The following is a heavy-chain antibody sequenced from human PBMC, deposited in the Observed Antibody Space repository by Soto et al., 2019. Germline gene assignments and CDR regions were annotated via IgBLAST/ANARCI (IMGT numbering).Heavy chain of an antibody. V-gene: IGHV3-21*01. CDR2: ISSSSSYI. J-gene: IGHJ6*03. Sequence: EVQLVESGGGLVKPGGSLRLSCAASGFTFSSYSMNWVRQAPGKGLEWVSSISSSSSYIYYADSVKGRFTISRDNAKNSLYLQMNSLRAEDTAVYYCARDPGLGYYMDVWGKGTTVTVSS. CDR1: GFTFSSYS. CDR3: ARDPGLGYYMDV.